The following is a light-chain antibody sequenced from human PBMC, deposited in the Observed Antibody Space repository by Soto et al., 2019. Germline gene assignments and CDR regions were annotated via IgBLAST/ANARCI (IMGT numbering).Light chain of an antibody. V-gene: IGKV1-5*03. Sequence: DIQMTQSPSTLSASVGDRVIITCRASQSISSWLAWYQQKPGKAPNLLIYKASTLKSGVPSRFSGSGSGTEFTLTISSLQPDDFATLYCQQYDNDSWTFGQGTKVEIK. CDR2: KAS. CDR1: QSISSW. J-gene: IGKJ1*01. CDR3: QQYDNDSWT.